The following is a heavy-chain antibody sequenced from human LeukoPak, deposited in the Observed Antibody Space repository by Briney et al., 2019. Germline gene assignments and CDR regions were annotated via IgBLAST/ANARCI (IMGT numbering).Heavy chain of an antibody. V-gene: IGHV4-59*08. Sequence: SETLSLTCTVSGDSISSYYWSWIRQPPGKGLEWIGYIYYIGSTNYNPSLKSRVTISLDTSKNQFSLRLSSVTAADTAVYYCARHGGVTVAGYSSSFFHPWGQGTLVTVSS. CDR2: IYYIGST. CDR1: GDSISSYY. J-gene: IGHJ1*01. CDR3: ARHGGVTVAGYSSSFFHP. D-gene: IGHD6-19*01.